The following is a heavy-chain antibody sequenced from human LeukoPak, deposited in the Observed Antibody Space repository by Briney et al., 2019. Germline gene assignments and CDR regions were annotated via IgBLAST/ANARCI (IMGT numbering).Heavy chain of an antibody. CDR1: GYTFTGYY. CDR2: IHPNSGGT. V-gene: IGHV1-2*02. CDR3: ARGRRGSGPDRFDY. J-gene: IGHJ4*02. Sequence: GASVKVSCKASGYTFTGYYMHWVRQSSGQGLEWMGWIHPNSGGTNYAQKLQGRVTMTTDTSTSTAYMELRSLTSDDTAVYYCARGRRGSGPDRFDYWGQGTLVTVSS. D-gene: IGHD3-10*01.